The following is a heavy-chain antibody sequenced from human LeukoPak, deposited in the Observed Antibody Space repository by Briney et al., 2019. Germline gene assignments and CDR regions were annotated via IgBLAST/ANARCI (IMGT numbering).Heavy chain of an antibody. J-gene: IGHJ2*01. CDR3: TTPGYDILTGYYKSDFDL. V-gene: IGHV3-15*01. Sequence: GGSLRLSCAASGFTLSNAWMSWVRQAPGKGLEWVGRIKSKTDGGTTDYAAPVKGRFTISRDDSKNTLYLQMNSLKTDDAAVYYCTTPGYDILTGYYKSDFDLWGRGTLVTVSS. CDR2: IKSKTDGGTT. CDR1: GFTLSNAW. D-gene: IGHD3-9*01.